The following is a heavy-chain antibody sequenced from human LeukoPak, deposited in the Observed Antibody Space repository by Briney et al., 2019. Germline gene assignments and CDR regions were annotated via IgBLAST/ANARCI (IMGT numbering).Heavy chain of an antibody. CDR3: ARGGGGIAAAAIPDY. Sequence: PSETLSLTCAVYGGSFSGYYWSWIRQPPGKGLEWIGEINHSGSTNYNPSLKSRVTISVDTSKNQFSLKLSSVTAADTAVYYCARGGGGIAAAAIPDYWGHGTLVTVSS. V-gene: IGHV4-34*01. D-gene: IGHD6-13*01. CDR1: GGSFSGYY. CDR2: INHSGST. J-gene: IGHJ4*01.